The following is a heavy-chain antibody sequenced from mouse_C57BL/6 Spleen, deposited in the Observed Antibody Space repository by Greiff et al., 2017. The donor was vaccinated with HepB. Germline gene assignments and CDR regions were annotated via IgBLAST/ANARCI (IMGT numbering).Heavy chain of an antibody. D-gene: IGHD1-1*01. J-gene: IGHJ3*01. V-gene: IGHV1-4*01. Sequence: QVQLQQSGAELARPGASVKMSCKASGYTFTSYTMHWVKQRPGQGLEWIGYINPSSGYTKYNQKFKDKATLTADKSSSTAYMQLSSLTSEDSAVYYCANYYGSSYEGFAYWGQGTLVTVSA. CDR1: GYTFTSYT. CDR2: INPSSGYT. CDR3: ANYYGSSYEGFAY.